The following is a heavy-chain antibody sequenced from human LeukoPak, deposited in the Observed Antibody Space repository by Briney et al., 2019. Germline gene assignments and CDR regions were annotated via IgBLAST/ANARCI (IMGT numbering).Heavy chain of an antibody. Sequence: GASVKVSCKASGYTFTGYYMHWVRQAPGQGLEWMGWINPNSGGTNYAQKFQGRVTMTRDTSISTAYMELSRLRSDDTAVYYCARDLEGRYFDPLRAFDIWGQGTMVTVSS. J-gene: IGHJ3*02. CDR1: GYTFTGYY. CDR2: INPNSGGT. CDR3: ARDLEGRYFDPLRAFDI. D-gene: IGHD3-9*01. V-gene: IGHV1-2*02.